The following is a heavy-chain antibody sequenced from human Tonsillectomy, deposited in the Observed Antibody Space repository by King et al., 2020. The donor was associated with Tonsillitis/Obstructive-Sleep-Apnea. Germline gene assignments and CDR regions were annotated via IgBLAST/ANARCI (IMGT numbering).Heavy chain of an antibody. D-gene: IGHD2-15*01. CDR2: TYYRSTWYN. CDR3: ARGVVVVAASKYYFDY. J-gene: IGHJ4*02. Sequence: VQLQQSGPGLVKPSQTISLTCAISGDSVSSNSAALNWIRQSPSRGLEWLGRTYYRSTWYNDYAVSVKSRITINPDTSKNQFSLQLNSVTPEDTAVYYCARGVVVVAASKYYFDYWGQGTLVTVSS. CDR1: GDSVSSNSAA. V-gene: IGHV6-1*01.